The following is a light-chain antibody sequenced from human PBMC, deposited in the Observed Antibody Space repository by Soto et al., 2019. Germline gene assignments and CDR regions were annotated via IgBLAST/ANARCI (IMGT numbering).Light chain of an antibody. CDR3: QQYGGSPGT. CDR2: HAS. Sequence: EIVLTQSPGTLSLSPGERATLSCRASQSVRSSYLAWYQQKPDQAPRLLIYHASNRVTGIPDRFSGSGSGTDFTLTISRLEPEDFAVYYCQQYGGSPGTFGQGTKVEIK. J-gene: IGKJ1*01. V-gene: IGKV3-20*01. CDR1: QSVRSSY.